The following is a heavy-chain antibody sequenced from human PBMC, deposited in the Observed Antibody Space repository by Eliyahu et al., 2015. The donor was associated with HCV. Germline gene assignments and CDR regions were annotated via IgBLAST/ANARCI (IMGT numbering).Heavy chain of an antibody. CDR1: GFTFSASG. D-gene: IGHD3-3*01. J-gene: IGHJ4*02. V-gene: IGHV3-13*01. CDR2: IGIGNDT. Sequence: VQLVXSGGGSIQPGGSLSXSCAAXGFTFSASGXXWVRQPTGKGLEWVAAIGIGNDTFXSGSVKGRFTISREDAKKSLYLQLSGLSAGDTAVYYCVRSPPFWSGLYHFDYWGQGILVSVSS. CDR3: VRSPPFWSGLYHFDY.